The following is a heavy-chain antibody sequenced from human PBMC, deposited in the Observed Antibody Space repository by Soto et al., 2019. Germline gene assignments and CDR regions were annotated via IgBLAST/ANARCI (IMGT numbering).Heavy chain of an antibody. CDR2: ISYDGSNK. V-gene: IGHV3-30*03. J-gene: IGHJ3*02. Sequence: PGGSLRLSCAASGFTFRSYGMHWVRQAPAKGLEWVAVISYDGSNKYYADSVKGRFTISRDNSKNTLYLQMNSLRAEDTAVYYCARALTYYYDSRNDAFDIWGQGTMVTVSS. CDR3: ARALTYYYDSRNDAFDI. CDR1: GFTFRSYG. D-gene: IGHD3-22*01.